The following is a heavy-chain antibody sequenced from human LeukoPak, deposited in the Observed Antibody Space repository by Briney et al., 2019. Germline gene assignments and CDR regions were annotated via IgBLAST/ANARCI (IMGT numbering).Heavy chain of an antibody. V-gene: IGHV4-61*02. CDR3: ARVRGSYHDY. J-gene: IGHJ4*02. D-gene: IGHD1-26*01. CDR2: IYTSGST. Sequence: SQTLSLTCTVSGGSISSGSYYWSWIRQPAGKGREWIGRIYTSGSTNYNPSLKSRVTISVDTSKNQFSLKLSSVTAADTAVYYCARVRGSYHDYWGQGTLVTVSS. CDR1: GGSISSGSYY.